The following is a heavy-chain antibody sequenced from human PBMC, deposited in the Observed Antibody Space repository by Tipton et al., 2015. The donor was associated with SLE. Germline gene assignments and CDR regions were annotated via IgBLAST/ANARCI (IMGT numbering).Heavy chain of an antibody. CDR3: ARLPTGFPNWFDP. CDR1: GGSVSSGSYY. V-gene: IGHV4-61*01. CDR2: VHDSGST. J-gene: IGHJ5*02. Sequence: TLSLTCTVSGGSVSSGSYYWNWLRQSPGKGPEWIGYVHDSGSTNYNPSLKSRLTISIDRSKNQFSLKRSSVTAADTAVYYCARLPTGFPNWFDPWGQGTLVTVSS. D-gene: IGHD4-17*01.